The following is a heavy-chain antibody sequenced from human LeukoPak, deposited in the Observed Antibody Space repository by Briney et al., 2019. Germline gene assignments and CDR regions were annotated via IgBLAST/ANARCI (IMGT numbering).Heavy chain of an antibody. D-gene: IGHD3-22*01. CDR2: INPSGGNT. V-gene: IGHV1-46*01. CDR3: AITNRGGYYPIQVRY. Sequence: GASVKVSCKASGYTFTSYYIHWVRQAPGQGLEWMGIINPSGGNTTYAQKFQGRVTMTRDMSTSTIYMELSSLRPEDTAMYYCAITNRGGYYPIQVRYWGQGTLVTVSS. J-gene: IGHJ4*02. CDR1: GYTFTSYY.